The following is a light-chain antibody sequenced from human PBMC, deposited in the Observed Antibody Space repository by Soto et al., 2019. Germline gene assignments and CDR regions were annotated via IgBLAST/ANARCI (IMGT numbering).Light chain of an antibody. CDR1: QSVSSSY. V-gene: IGKV3D-20*01. CDR3: KQYGSSQIT. CDR2: DTS. J-gene: IGKJ5*01. Sequence: VLTQSPATLSLPAVERGTLCCGPSQSVSSSYVAWYQHKTGLEPRLLIHDTSSRAIGIDARLSGSKSGTNFTLPIRRMEPEDVGMYYCKQYGSSQITFGQGTRLEIK.